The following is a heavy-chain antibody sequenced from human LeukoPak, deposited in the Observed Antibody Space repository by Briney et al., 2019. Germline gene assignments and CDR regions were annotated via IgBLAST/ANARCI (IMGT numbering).Heavy chain of an antibody. CDR1: DDSITMYY. V-gene: IGHV4-59*01. CDR2: IHSSGST. Sequence: SETLSLTCSVSDDSITMYYWSWIRQPPGKGLEWIAFIHSSGSTGYNPSLKSRFTISVDTSKNHFSLKVTSMSAADTGVYYCARSLPGAIGAADFWGQGTLVTVSS. J-gene: IGHJ4*02. D-gene: IGHD6-13*01. CDR3: ARSLPGAIGAADF.